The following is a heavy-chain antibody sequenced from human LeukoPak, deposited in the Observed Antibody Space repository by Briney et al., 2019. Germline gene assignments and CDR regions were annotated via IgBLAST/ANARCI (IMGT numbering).Heavy chain of an antibody. J-gene: IGHJ4*02. CDR1: RFTFSSYT. D-gene: IGHD3-10*01. V-gene: IGHV3-74*01. Sequence: GGSLRLSCAASRFTFSSYTMNCVRQAPGKGLVWVSRINSDGGSTTYADSVKGRFTISRDNAKNTLYLQMNSLRAEDRALYYCARSFRSSGSEDVDYWGQGTLVTVSS. CDR3: ARSFRSSGSEDVDY. CDR2: INSDGGST.